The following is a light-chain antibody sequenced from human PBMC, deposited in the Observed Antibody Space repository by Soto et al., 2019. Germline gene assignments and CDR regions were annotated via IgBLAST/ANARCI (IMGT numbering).Light chain of an antibody. CDR2: DTS. V-gene: IGKV3-15*01. CDR1: QSVSSK. J-gene: IGKJ5*01. Sequence: IVMTHSPSNLSVSRCDRAALSCRASQSVSSKLAWYRQRPGQAPRLVIYDTSTRATGVPARFSGSGSGTEFTLTISSLQSEDFGVYYCQQYNDWFSITFGQGTRLEIK. CDR3: QQYNDWFSIT.